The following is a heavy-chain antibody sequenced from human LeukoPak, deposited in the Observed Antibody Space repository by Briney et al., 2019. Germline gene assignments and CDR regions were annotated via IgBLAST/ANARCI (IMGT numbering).Heavy chain of an antibody. Sequence: GGSLRLSCAASGFTFSSYSMDWVRQAPGKGLEWVSSISSSSSYIYYADSVKGRFTISRDNAKNSLYLQMNSLRAEDTAVYYCARDPARVGATDFDYWGQGTLVTVSS. CDR1: GFTFSSYS. CDR2: ISSSSSYI. V-gene: IGHV3-21*01. D-gene: IGHD1-26*01. J-gene: IGHJ4*02. CDR3: ARDPARVGATDFDY.